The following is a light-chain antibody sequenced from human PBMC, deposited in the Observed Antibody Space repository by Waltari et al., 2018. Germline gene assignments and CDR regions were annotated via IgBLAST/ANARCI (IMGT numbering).Light chain of an antibody. CDR3: QQYNNWPPGT. V-gene: IGKV3-15*01. CDR2: RTS. J-gene: IGKJ1*01. CDR1: QTIGTS. Sequence: EIVVTQSPATLSMSPGDRATLSCRTSQTIGTSLAWYQQRPGQAPRLLIYRTSTRATGIPDRFSGSGSESEFTLTISSLQSEDVAVYYCQQYNNWPPGTFGQGTKVEI.